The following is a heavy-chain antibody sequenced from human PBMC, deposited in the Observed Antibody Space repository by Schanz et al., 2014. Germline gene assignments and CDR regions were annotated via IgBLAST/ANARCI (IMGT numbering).Heavy chain of an antibody. V-gene: IGHV3-53*01. CDR2: VYMSAAST. D-gene: IGHD5-12*01. J-gene: IGHJ3*01. CDR3: ARDEGRDGYNLAFDV. Sequence: EVQLVESGGGLIQPGGSLRLSCAVSGFTVSSNYMSWVRQAPGKGLEWVSTVYMSAASTRYADSVKGRFIISRDSSKNTLFLQMNSLRPEDTALYFCARDEGRDGYNLAFDVWGQWSLVTVSS. CDR1: GFTVSSNY.